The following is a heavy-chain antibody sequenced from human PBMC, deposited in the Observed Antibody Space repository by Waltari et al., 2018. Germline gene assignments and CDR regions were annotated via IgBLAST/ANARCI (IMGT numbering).Heavy chain of an antibody. CDR2: IISAGGSR. CDR3: ARGASTRGDY. CDR1: GFTFSSYW. J-gene: IGHJ4*02. V-gene: IGHV3-74*01. Sequence: EVQLVEYGGGLVQPGGSLRLSCAASGFTFSSYWMPGVRQVPGKGRVGVPRIISAGGSRSYADAVKGRFIISRDKAKNTLYLQMNSLRAEDTAVYYCARGASTRGDYLGQGTLVTVSS. D-gene: IGHD2-2*01.